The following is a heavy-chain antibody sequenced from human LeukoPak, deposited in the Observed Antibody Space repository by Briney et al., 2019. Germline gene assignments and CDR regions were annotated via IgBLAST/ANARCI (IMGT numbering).Heavy chain of an antibody. Sequence: SETLSLTCAVYGGSFSGYYWSWIRQPPGKGLEWIGEIDHSGSTNYNPSLKSRVTISVDTSKNQFSLKLSSVTAADTAVYYCARDTYYYGSGTSGMDVWGKGTTVTVSS. CDR2: IDHSGST. CDR1: GGSFSGYY. D-gene: IGHD3-10*01. CDR3: ARDTYYYGSGTSGMDV. V-gene: IGHV4-34*01. J-gene: IGHJ6*03.